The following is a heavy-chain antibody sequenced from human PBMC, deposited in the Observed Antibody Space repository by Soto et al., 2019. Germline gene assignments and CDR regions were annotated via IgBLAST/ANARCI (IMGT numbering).Heavy chain of an antibody. D-gene: IGHD3-10*01. J-gene: IGHJ4*02. CDR3: ARPGEMATNGRYYFDY. CDR2: IIPIFGTA. V-gene: IGHV1-69*01. Sequence: QVQLVQSGAEVKKPGSSVKVSCKASGGTFSSYAISWVRQAPGQGLEWMGGIIPIFGTANYAQKFQGRVTITADESTSTAYMELSSLRSEDTAVYYCARPGEMATNGRYYFDYWGQGPLVTVSS. CDR1: GGTFSSYA.